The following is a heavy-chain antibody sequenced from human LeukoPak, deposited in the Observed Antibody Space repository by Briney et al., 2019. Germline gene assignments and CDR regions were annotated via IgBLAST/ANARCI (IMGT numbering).Heavy chain of an antibody. CDR1: GYTFTGYY. D-gene: IGHD4-17*01. CDR2: IIPIFGTA. V-gene: IGHV1-69*13. J-gene: IGHJ4*02. CDR3: ARGTTVTTKFDY. Sequence: SVKVSCKASGYTFTGYYMHWVRQAPGQGLEWMGGIIPIFGTANYAQKFQGRVTITADESTSTAYMELSSLRSEDTAVYYCARGTTVTTKFDYWGQGTLVTVSS.